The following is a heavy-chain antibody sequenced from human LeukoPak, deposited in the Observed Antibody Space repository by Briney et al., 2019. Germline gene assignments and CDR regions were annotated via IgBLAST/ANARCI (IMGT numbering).Heavy chain of an antibody. CDR2: IDNDGHGI. CDR1: GFTFSGYW. V-gene: IGHV3-74*03. J-gene: IGHJ6*03. CDR3: ATGGGWVPSFGVVTHIDV. Sequence: GGSLRLSCAASGFTFSGYWMHWVRQGPEKGLELVSRIDNDGHGILYADSVKGRYTTSRDNAKNTLYLQMNSLRFEDTAVYYCATGGGWVPSFGVVTHIDVWGKGTTVTVSS. D-gene: IGHD3-3*01.